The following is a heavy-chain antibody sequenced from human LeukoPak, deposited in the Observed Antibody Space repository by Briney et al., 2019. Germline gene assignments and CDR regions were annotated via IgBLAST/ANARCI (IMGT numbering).Heavy chain of an antibody. V-gene: IGHV4-39*01. CDR3: ARVRYSSSWYVGAYYYYYMDV. Sequence: PSETLSLTCTVSGGSISSSSYYWGWIRQPPGKGLEWIGSIYYSGSTYYNPSLKSRVTISVDTSKNQFSLKLSSVTAADTAVYYCARVRYSSSWYVGAYYYYYMDVWGKGTTVTVSS. CDR1: GGSISSSSYY. J-gene: IGHJ6*03. CDR2: IYYSGST. D-gene: IGHD6-13*01.